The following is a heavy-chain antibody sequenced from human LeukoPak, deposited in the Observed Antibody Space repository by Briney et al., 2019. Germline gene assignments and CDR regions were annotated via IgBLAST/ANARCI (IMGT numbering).Heavy chain of an antibody. J-gene: IGHJ4*02. CDR1: GFTFSRYG. V-gene: IGHV3-30*02. CDR2: IRSDGSNK. Sequence: GRSLRLSCAASGFTFSRYGIHWVRQAPGKGLEWVAFIRSDGSNKYYADSVKGRFSISRDNSKNTLYLQMNSLKREDTAIYYCAKSEYAEGGIEYWGQGTRVTVSS. D-gene: IGHD2-2*01. CDR3: AKSEYAEGGIEY.